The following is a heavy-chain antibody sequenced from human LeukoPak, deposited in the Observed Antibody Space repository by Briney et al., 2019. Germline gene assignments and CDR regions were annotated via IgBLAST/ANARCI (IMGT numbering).Heavy chain of an antibody. CDR1: GYTFTDNY. D-gene: IGHD3-3*01. CDR3: AREGIKIFGGWAPFDP. Sequence: ASVKVSCKASGYTFTDNYIHWVRQAPGQGLEWMGWINPLSGGPMYAQKFQGRVAMTRDTSLSTAYIELNGLKSDDTAIYYCAREGIKIFGGWAPFDPWGQGTLVTVS. V-gene: IGHV1-2*02. J-gene: IGHJ5*02. CDR2: INPLSGGP.